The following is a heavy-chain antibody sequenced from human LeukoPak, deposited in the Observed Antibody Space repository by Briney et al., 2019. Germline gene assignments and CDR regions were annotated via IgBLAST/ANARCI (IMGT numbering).Heavy chain of an antibody. J-gene: IGHJ5*02. Sequence: ASVKVSCKASGYTFTSYDINWVRQATGQGLEWMGWMNPNSGNTGYAQKFQGRVTITRNTSISTAYMELSSLRSEDTAAYYCARGAGYCSGGSCYEGFDPWGQGTLVTVSS. CDR3: ARGAGYCSGGSCYEGFDP. V-gene: IGHV1-8*03. CDR1: GYTFTSYD. CDR2: MNPNSGNT. D-gene: IGHD2-15*01.